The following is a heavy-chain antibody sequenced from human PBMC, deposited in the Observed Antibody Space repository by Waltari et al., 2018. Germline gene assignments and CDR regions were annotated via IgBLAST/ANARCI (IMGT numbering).Heavy chain of an antibody. Sequence: QVQLVQSGAEVKKPGASVKVSCKASGYTFTSYYMHWVRQAPGQGLEWMGIINPSGGSTSYEQKCQGRVTMTRDTSTSTVYMELSSLRSEDTAVYYCARQRGRYQLLYAPYYYYGMDVWGQGTTVTVSS. CDR1: GYTFTSYY. J-gene: IGHJ6*02. CDR2: INPSGGST. V-gene: IGHV1-46*01. D-gene: IGHD2-2*02. CDR3: ARQRGRYQLLYAPYYYYGMDV.